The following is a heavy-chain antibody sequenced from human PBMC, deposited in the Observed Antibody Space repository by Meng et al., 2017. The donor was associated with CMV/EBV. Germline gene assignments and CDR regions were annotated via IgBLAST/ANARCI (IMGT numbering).Heavy chain of an antibody. CDR3: ARGNWGLGY. Sequence: LGLSCVASGFTFTDYYIHWVRQAQGKGLVWVSRISGDGSNTNYADSVKGRFTISRDIARNTIYMQMNSLRVEDTAVYYCARGNWGLGYWGQGTLVTVSS. V-gene: IGHV3-74*01. CDR1: GFTFTDYY. D-gene: IGHD7-27*01. CDR2: ISGDGSNT. J-gene: IGHJ4*02.